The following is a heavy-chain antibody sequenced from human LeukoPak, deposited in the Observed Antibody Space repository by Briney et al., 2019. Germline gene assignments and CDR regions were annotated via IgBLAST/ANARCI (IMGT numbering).Heavy chain of an antibody. CDR2: ISAYNGNT. D-gene: IGHD3-10*01. Sequence: ASVKVSCKASGYTFTSYGISWVRQAPGQGLEWMGWISAYNGNTNYAQKLQGRVTMTTDTSTSTAYMELRSLRSDDTAVYYCTRAYGSGSYYYFDYWGQGTLVTVSS. J-gene: IGHJ4*02. V-gene: IGHV1-18*01. CDR1: GYTFTSYG. CDR3: TRAYGSGSYYYFDY.